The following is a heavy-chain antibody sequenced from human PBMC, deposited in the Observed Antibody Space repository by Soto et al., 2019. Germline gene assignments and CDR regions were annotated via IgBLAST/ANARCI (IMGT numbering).Heavy chain of an antibody. D-gene: IGHD2-2*01. V-gene: IGHV4-34*01. CDR2: INHSGST. Sequence: PSETLSLTCAVYGGYFSGYYWSWIRQPPGKGLEWIGEINHSGSTNYNPSLKSRVTISVDTSKNQFSLKLSSVTAADTAVYYCARDHCSSTSCYLFGDCWGQGTLVTVSS. CDR1: GGYFSGYY. J-gene: IGHJ4*02. CDR3: ARDHCSSTSCYLFGDC.